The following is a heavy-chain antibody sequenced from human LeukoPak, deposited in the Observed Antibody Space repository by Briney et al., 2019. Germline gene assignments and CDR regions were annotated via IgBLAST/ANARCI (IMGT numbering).Heavy chain of an antibody. Sequence: ASVKVSCKASGYTFTSYYMHWVRQAPGQGLEWMGIINPSGGSTSYAQKFQGRVTMTRDTSISTAYMELSRLRSDDTAVYYCAREYSSSSVDYWGQGTLVTVSS. V-gene: IGHV1-46*01. CDR2: INPSGGST. CDR1: GYTFTSYY. D-gene: IGHD6-6*01. J-gene: IGHJ4*02. CDR3: AREYSSSSVDY.